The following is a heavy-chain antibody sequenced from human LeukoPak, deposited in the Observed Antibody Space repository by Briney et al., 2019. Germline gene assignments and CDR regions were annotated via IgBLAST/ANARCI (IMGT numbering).Heavy chain of an antibody. Sequence: PSETLSLTCTVSGYSISSGYYWGWIRQPPGKGLEWIGEINHSGSTNYNPSLKSRVTISVDTSKNQFSLKLSSVTAADTAVYYCARDNGGEVDYWGQGTLVTVSS. J-gene: IGHJ4*02. CDR2: INHSGST. CDR3: ARDNGGEVDY. CDR1: GYSISSGYY. V-gene: IGHV4-38-2*02. D-gene: IGHD4-23*01.